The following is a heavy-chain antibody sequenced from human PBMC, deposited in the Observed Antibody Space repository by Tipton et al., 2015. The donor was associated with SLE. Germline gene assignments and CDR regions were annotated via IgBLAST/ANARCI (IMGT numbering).Heavy chain of an antibody. D-gene: IGHD3-10*01. V-gene: IGHV4-31*03. CDR3: ARIYGSGNWYFDL. J-gene: IGHJ2*01. CDR2: IHHSGDT. Sequence: TLSLTCTVFGGSIRSGGYYWSWIRQHPGKGLEWIGYIHHSGDTYYNLSLKSRLGISVDTPENQFSLRLNSVSAADTAVYYCARIYGSGNWYFDLWGRGTLVIVSS. CDR1: GGSIRSGGYY.